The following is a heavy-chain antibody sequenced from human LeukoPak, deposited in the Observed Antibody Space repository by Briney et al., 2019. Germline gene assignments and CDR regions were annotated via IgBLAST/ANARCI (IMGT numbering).Heavy chain of an antibody. J-gene: IGHJ4*02. CDR1: GGSFSGYY. V-gene: IGHV4-34*01. Sequence: PSETLSLTCAVYGGSFSGYYWSWIRQPPGKGLDWIGEINHSGSTNYNPSLKSRVTISVDTSGNQFSLKLTSATAADTAMYFCARGENYSGSGIFDFWGQGTLVTVSS. CDR3: ARGENYSGSGIFDF. D-gene: IGHD3-10*01. CDR2: INHSGST.